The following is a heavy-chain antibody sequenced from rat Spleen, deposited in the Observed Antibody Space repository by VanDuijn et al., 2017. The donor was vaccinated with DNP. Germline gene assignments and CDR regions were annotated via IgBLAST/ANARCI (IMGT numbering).Heavy chain of an antibody. CDR3: AISGSP. V-gene: IGHV5S13*01. D-gene: IGHD4-3*01. CDR1: GFSLTSHG. CDR2: ISTGGGDT. Sequence: VQLKESGPGLVQPSQTLSLTCTVSGFSLTSHGVIWVRQAPTKGLEWVASISTGGGDTYYRDSVKGRFTISRDNAKSTLYLQMTSLRSEDTATYYCAISGSPWGQGVMVTVSS. J-gene: IGHJ2*01.